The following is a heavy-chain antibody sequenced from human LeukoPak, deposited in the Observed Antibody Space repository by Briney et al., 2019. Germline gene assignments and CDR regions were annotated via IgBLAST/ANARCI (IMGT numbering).Heavy chain of an antibody. CDR2: ISSSSSYI. CDR3: ARSGGGGSYYDFDY. V-gene: IGHV3-21*01. D-gene: IGHD1-26*01. Sequence: KSGGSLRLSCAASGFTFSNHGMNWVRQAPGKGLEWVSSISSSSSYIYYADSVKGRFTISRDNAKNSLYLQMNSLRAEDTAVYYCARSGGGGSYYDFDYWGQGTLVTVSS. J-gene: IGHJ4*02. CDR1: GFTFSNHG.